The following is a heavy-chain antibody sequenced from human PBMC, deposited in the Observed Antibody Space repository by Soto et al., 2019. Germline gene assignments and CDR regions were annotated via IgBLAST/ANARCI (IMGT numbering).Heavy chain of an antibody. V-gene: IGHV3-23*01. J-gene: IGHJ6*02. D-gene: IGHD6-13*01. Sequence: PGGSLRLSCAVSGFTFDDNAMHWFRQAPGKGLEWVSAISYSGDRTFYADSAKGRFTISRDNSKNTLYLEMKSLRAEDTAIYYCAKVTIEVPAPGTAVWGQGTTVTVSS. CDR2: ISYSGDRT. CDR1: GFTFDDNA. CDR3: AKVTIEVPAPGTAV.